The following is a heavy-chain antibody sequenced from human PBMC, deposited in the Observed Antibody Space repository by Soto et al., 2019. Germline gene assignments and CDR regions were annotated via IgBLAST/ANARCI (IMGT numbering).Heavy chain of an antibody. CDR2: IYPKRGGT. J-gene: IGHJ6*02. D-gene: IGHD3-10*01. CDR1: GYTFTGYY. Sequence: ASVKVSCKVSGYTFTGYYMHWVRQAPGQGLEWLGWIYPKRGGTNYVQKFQGWVTMTRDTSISTAYMELRRLRSDDTAVYYCPRPSTLHFGELYFNDYYCGIDVWGQGTTVTVSS. V-gene: IGHV1-2*04. CDR3: PRPSTLHFGELYFNDYYCGIDV.